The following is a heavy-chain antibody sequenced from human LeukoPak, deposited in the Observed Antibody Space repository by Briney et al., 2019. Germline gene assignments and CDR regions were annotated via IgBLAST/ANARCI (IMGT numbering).Heavy chain of an antibody. V-gene: IGHV1-2*02. CDR3: ARDSDSRGYSTRPYFDY. CDR1: GYTFTGYY. Sequence: ASVKVSCKASGYTFTGYYMHWVRQAPGQGLEWMGWINPNSGGTNYAQKFQGRVTMTRDTSISTAYMELSRLRSDDTAVYYCARDSDSRGYSTRPYFDYWGQGTLVTVSS. CDR2: INPNSGGT. J-gene: IGHJ4*02. D-gene: IGHD3-22*01.